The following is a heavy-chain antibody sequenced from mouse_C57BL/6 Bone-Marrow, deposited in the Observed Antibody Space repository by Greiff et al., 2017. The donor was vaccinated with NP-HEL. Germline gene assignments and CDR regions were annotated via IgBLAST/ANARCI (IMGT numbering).Heavy chain of an antibody. Sequence: VQLQQSGAELARPGASVKLSCKASGYTFTSYGISWVKQRTGQGLEWIGEIYPRSGNTYYNEKFKGKATLTADKSSSTAYMELRSLTSEDSAVYFCARVVYYGSSPYWYFDVWGTGTTVTVSS. CDR3: ARVVYYGSSPYWYFDV. J-gene: IGHJ1*03. V-gene: IGHV1-81*01. D-gene: IGHD1-1*01. CDR1: GYTFTSYG. CDR2: IYPRSGNT.